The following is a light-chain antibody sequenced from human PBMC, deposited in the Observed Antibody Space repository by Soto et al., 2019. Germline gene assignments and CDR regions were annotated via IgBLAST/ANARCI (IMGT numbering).Light chain of an antibody. CDR1: QSISTL. CDR2: ESS. J-gene: IGKJ1*01. V-gene: IGKV1-5*03. Sequence: IQMTQSPSTLSASVGDSVTITCRASQSISTLTAWYQQKPGKAPRLLLYESSVLESGVPSRFSGDGSGTDFHLSISGLQLDDSTIKYCQRYQTYWTFGQGTKVEVK. CDR3: QRYQTYWT.